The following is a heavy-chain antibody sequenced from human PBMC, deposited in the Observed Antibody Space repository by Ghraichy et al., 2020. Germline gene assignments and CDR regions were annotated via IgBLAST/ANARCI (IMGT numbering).Heavy chain of an antibody. D-gene: IGHD6-19*01. CDR1: GGSISSYY. V-gene: IGHV4-59*08. CDR2: IYYSGST. J-gene: IGHJ4*02. CDR3: ARHVSSGWYKDY. Sequence: SETLSLTCTVSGGSISSYYWSWIRHPPGKGLEWIGYIYYSGSTNYNPSLKSRVTISVDTSKNQFSLKLSSVTAADTAVYYCARHVSSGWYKDYWGQGTLVTVSS.